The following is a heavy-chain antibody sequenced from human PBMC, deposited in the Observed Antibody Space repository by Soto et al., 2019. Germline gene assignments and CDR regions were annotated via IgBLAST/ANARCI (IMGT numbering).Heavy chain of an antibody. V-gene: IGHV3-48*01. CDR3: ARDQLYYNDISGRPLNAFDV. CDR2: IGIGSSTK. CDR1: GFTFRNYG. Sequence: EVDLVESGGGLVQSGGSLRLSCAASGFTFRNYGMNWVRQAPGKGLEWVSYIGIGSSTKYYADSVKGRFTISRDNAKNSLYLQMNSLRAEDTAVYYRARDQLYYNDISGRPLNAFDVWGQGTMVTVSS. D-gene: IGHD3-22*01. J-gene: IGHJ3*01.